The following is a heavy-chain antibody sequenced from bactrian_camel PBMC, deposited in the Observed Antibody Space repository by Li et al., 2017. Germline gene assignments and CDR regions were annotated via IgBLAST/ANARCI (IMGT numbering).Heavy chain of an antibody. CDR1: GYTANMNC. Sequence: HVQLVESGGGTVQAGESMRLSCTASGYTANMNCMAWFRQAPGQAREGVASIRPAGATTAYASSVRDRFVISLDTATDTVYLQMNSLRPEDTAMYYCAVQFLEARCARVHAIDDWGQGTQVTVS. CDR2: IRPAGATT. J-gene: IGHJ4*01. V-gene: IGHV3S1*01. CDR3: AVQFLEARCARVHAIDD. D-gene: IGHD1*01.